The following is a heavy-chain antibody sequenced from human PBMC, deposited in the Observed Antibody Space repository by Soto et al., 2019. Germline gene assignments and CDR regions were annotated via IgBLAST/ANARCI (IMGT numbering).Heavy chain of an antibody. V-gene: IGHV3-30-3*01. CDR2: ISYDGNTK. D-gene: IGHD2-15*01. CDR3: AKDPRYCSGGTCFPEGEHWLDS. CDR1: GFTFTNYA. Sequence: GGSLRLSCAASGFTFTNYAMHWVRQGPGKGLEWVAVISYDGNTKFYTDSLKGRFSISRDNSKNTLYLQMNSLRAEDTAVYYCAKDPRYCSGGTCFPEGEHWLDSWGQGTLVIVSS. J-gene: IGHJ5*01.